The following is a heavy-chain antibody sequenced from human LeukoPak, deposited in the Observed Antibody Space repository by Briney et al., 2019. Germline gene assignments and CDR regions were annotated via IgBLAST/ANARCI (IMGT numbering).Heavy chain of an antibody. CDR3: TRVRQGSQSDY. J-gene: IGHJ4*02. CDR1: GYSISSGYY. Sequence: SETLSLTCSVSGYSISSGYYWGWIRQPPGKGLEWIGSIHHSGNAYYNSSLESRVTISVDMSKNQFSLQLSSVTAADTAIYYCTRVRQGSQSDYWGQGTLVTVSS. CDR2: IHHSGNA. V-gene: IGHV4-38-2*02.